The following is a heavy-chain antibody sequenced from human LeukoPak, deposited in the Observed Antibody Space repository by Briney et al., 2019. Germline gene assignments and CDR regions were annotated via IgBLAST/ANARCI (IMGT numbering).Heavy chain of an antibody. CDR1: GYTFTSYD. CDR3: ARNPPLLYYYYYYMDV. V-gene: IGHV1-8*01. J-gene: IGHJ6*03. CDR2: MNPKRGKT. Sequence: ASVKVSCKASGYTFTSYDINWVRQAPGQGLEWMGWMNPKRGKTGYAQKFQGSVTLTRNTSISTAYMELSSLRSEDTAVYYCARNPPLLYYYYYYMDVWGKGTTVTISS. D-gene: IGHD1-14*01.